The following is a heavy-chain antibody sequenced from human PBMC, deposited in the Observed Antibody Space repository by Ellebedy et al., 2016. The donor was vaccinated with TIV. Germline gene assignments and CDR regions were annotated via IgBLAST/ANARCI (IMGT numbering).Heavy chain of an antibody. Sequence: SVKVSCXTSGDTFSSHPIIWVRQAPGQGLECMGQIIPVFGTPDYAQNFQGRITITADEPTSTVYMELSYLRVEDTAIYYCARAAAARSDGRNWFDPWGQGTLVTVSS. D-gene: IGHD3-16*01. CDR2: IIPVFGTP. J-gene: IGHJ5*02. CDR1: GDTFSSHP. V-gene: IGHV1-69*13. CDR3: ARAAAARSDGRNWFDP.